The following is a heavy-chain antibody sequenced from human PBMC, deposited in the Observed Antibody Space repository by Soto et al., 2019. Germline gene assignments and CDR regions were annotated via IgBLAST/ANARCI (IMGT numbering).Heavy chain of an antibody. CDR2: INFDGSST. D-gene: IGHD6-19*01. CDR3: ARGPRGWYGFDY. CDR1: GFALSSSW. Sequence: EVQLVESGGGLVQPGGSPRLSCAGSGFALSSSWMHWVRQDPGKGLVWVSRINFDGSSTDYADSVRGRFTISRDNTKNTLYLEMNSLRADDTAVYHCARGPRGWYGFDYWGQGTLVNVSS. V-gene: IGHV3-74*01. J-gene: IGHJ4*02.